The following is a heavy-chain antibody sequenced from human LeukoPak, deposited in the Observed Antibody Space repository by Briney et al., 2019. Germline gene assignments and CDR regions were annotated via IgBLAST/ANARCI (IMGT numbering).Heavy chain of an antibody. V-gene: IGHV4-59*01. CDR2: IYYSGST. CDR1: GGSISSYY. CDR3: ARVWGPFDY. Sequence: SETLSLTCTVSGGSISSYYWSWIRQPPGKGLEWIGYIYYSGSTNYNPSLKSRVTISVDTSKNQFSLKLSSVTAADTAVYYCARVWGPFDYWGQGTLVTVSS. D-gene: IGHD7-27*01. J-gene: IGHJ4*02.